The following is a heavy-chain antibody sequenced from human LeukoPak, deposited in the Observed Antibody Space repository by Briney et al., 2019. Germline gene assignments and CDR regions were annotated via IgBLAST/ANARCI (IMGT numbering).Heavy chain of an antibody. V-gene: IGHV4-31*03. CDR1: GGSISSGGYY. CDR2: IYYSGST. D-gene: IGHD6-13*01. Sequence: SETLSLTCTVSGGSISSGGYYWSWIRQHPGKGLEWIGYIYYSGSTYYNPSLKGRVTISVDTSKNQFSLKLSSVTAADTAVYYCARGNPLYSSSWYDWFDPWGQGTLVTVSS. CDR3: ARGNPLYSSSWYDWFDP. J-gene: IGHJ5*02.